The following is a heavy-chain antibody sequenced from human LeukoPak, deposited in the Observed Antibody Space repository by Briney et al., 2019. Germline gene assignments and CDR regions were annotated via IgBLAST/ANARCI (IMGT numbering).Heavy chain of an antibody. D-gene: IGHD5-18*01. CDR1: GGSISSYY. J-gene: IGHJ4*02. CDR2: IYYSGST. V-gene: IGHV4-59*01. CDR3: AREGGYSYGFDY. Sequence: SETLSLTCTVSGGSISSYYWSWIRQPPGKGLEWIGYIYYSGSTNYNPSLKSRVAISVDTSKNQFSLKLSSVTAADTAVYYCAREGGYSYGFDYWGQGTLVTVSS.